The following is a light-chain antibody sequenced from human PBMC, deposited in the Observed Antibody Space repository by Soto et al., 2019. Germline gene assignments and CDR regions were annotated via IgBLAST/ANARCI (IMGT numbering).Light chain of an antibody. V-gene: IGKV3-15*01. CDR2: RAS. CDR3: QQYNTWPWT. J-gene: IGKJ1*01. Sequence: EIVMTQSPAILSVSPGESATLSCRASQSVNSNLAWYQQKPGQAPRLLIYRASTWATGTPARFSGSGSGTEFTLTISSLLSEDFALYFCQQYNTWPWTFGQGAKVAIK. CDR1: QSVNSN.